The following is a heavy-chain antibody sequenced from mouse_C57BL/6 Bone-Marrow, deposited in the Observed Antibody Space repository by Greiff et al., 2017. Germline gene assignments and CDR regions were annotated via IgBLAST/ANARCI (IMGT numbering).Heavy chain of an antibody. V-gene: IGHV8-12*01. CDR1: GFSLSTSGMG. CDR2: IYWDDDK. Sequence: QVTLKESGPGILQSSQTLSLTCSFSGFSLSTSGMGVSWIRQPSGKGLEWLAHIYWDDDKRYNPSLKSRLTISKDTSRNQVFLKITSVDTADTATYYCARRRDYGSVYYYAMDYWGQGTSVTVSS. J-gene: IGHJ4*01. D-gene: IGHD1-1*01. CDR3: ARRRDYGSVYYYAMDY.